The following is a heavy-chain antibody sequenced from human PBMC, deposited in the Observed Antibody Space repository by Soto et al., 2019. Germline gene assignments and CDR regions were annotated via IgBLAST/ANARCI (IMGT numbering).Heavy chain of an antibody. CDR3: ARHRPRLGFWSGYYMDV. CDR2: IYYSGST. Sequence: SGPTLVNPTETLTLTCTVSGGSISSYYWSWIRQPPGKGLEWIGYIYYSGSTNYNPSLKSRVTISVDTSKNQFSLKLSSVTAADTAVYYCARHRPRLGFWSGYYMDVWGKGTTVTVSS. J-gene: IGHJ6*03. V-gene: IGHV4-59*08. D-gene: IGHD3-3*01. CDR1: GGSISSYY.